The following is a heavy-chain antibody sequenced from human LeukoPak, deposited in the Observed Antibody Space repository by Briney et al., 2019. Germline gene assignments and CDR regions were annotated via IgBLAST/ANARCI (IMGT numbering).Heavy chain of an antibody. CDR2: IDWDDDK. D-gene: IGHD5-12*01. V-gene: IGHV2-70*11. CDR3: ARSYSGYDSTYFDY. Sequence: SGPALVKPTQTLTLICTFSGFSLTTRGMCVTWIRQPPGKALEWLARIDWDDDKYYNTSLKTRLTISKDTSKNQVVLTMTNMDPVDTATYYCARSYSGYDSTYFDYWGQGTLVTVSS. CDR1: GFSLTTRGMC. J-gene: IGHJ4*02.